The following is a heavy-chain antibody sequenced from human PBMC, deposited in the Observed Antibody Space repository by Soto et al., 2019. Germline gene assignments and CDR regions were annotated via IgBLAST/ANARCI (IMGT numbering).Heavy chain of an antibody. V-gene: IGHV3-23*01. CDR2: ISGSGANT. CDR1: GFTFSSYA. D-gene: IGHD5-18*01. J-gene: IGHJ4*02. CDR3: VRERSGYSYADS. Sequence: EVQLLESGGGLVQPGGSPRLSCAASGFTFSSYAMSWVRQAPGTGLEWVSAISGSGANTYYADSVKGRFTISRDNSKNTLYLQMNSLRAEDSDMYYCVRERSGYSYADSWGQGTLVTVSS.